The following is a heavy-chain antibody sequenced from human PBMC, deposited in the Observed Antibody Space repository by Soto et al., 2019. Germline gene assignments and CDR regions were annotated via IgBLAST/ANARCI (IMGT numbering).Heavy chain of an antibody. Sequence: QVQLVESGGGVVQPGRSLRLSCTASGFTFSSNGMHWVRQAPGKGLEWGAFIWYDGINKFYADSVKGRFIISRDNSQNTLYLQMNSLRAEDTAVYYCARDPYYYGSGSYYFDYWGQGTLVTVSS. V-gene: IGHV3-33*01. CDR3: ARDPYYYGSGSYYFDY. CDR2: IWYDGINK. D-gene: IGHD3-10*01. J-gene: IGHJ4*02. CDR1: GFTFSSNG.